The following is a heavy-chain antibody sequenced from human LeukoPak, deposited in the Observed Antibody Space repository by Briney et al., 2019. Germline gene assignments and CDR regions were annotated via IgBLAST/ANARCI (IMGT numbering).Heavy chain of an antibody. CDR2: IYAGDSDT. Sequence: GESLKISCKGSGNSFTSYWIGWVRQMPGKGLEWMGIIYAGDSDTRYSPSFQGQVTISADKSITTAYLQWSSLKASDTAMYYCARHRAHYYDSSGYYLDYWGQGTLVTVSS. V-gene: IGHV5-51*01. CDR3: ARHRAHYYDSSGYYLDY. J-gene: IGHJ4*02. D-gene: IGHD3-22*01. CDR1: GNSFTSYW.